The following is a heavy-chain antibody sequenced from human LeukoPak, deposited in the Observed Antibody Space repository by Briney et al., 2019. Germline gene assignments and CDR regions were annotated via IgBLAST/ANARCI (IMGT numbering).Heavy chain of an antibody. CDR2: LSSDSNYM. J-gene: IGHJ5*02. D-gene: IGHD3-16*01. CDR1: GFTFSHYS. Sequence: PGGSLRLSCAASGFTFSHYSMNWVRQAPGKGLEWVSVLSSDSNYMYYGDSVKGRFTISRDNAKNSLYLQMNSLRAEDTAVYYCASDYYEMPPEGDPWGQGTLVTVSS. V-gene: IGHV3-21*01. CDR3: ASDYYEMPPEGDP.